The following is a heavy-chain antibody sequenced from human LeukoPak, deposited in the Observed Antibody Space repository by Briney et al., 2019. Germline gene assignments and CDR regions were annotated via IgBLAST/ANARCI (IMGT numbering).Heavy chain of an antibody. CDR3: AKDAQRGFDYSNSLEH. CDR2: IVGNGADT. J-gene: IGHJ4*02. V-gene: IGHV3-23*01. Sequence: GGSLRLSCSVSGFTFSSYAMSWVRQAPGKGLEWVSGIVGNGADTYYADSVKGRFTISRDNFKKTVSLQMDSLRAEDTAVYYCAKDAQRGFDYSNSLEHWGQGSLVTVSS. CDR1: GFTFSSYA. D-gene: IGHD4-11*01.